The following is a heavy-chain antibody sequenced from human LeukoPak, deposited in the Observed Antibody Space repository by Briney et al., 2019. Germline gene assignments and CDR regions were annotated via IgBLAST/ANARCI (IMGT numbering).Heavy chain of an antibody. CDR2: IYYSGST. Sequence: SETLSLTCTVSGGSISSSISYWAWLRQPPGKGLEWIASIYYSGSTYHNPSLKTRVTISVDTSRNQFSLRLSSVTAADTAVYYCATQVCGSHWSRYFNYWGQGTLVTVSS. CDR3: ATQVCGSHWSRYFNY. D-gene: IGHD3-16*01. V-gene: IGHV4-39*01. J-gene: IGHJ4*02. CDR1: GGSISSSISY.